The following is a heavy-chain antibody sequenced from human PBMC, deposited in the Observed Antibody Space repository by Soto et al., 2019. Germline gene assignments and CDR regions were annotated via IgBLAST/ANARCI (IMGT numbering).Heavy chain of an antibody. D-gene: IGHD5-18*01. J-gene: IGHJ6*02. CDR1: GGSISSYY. CDR3: ARDQGYGKNYYYGMDV. V-gene: IGHV4-59*01. Sequence: SETLSLTCTVSGGSISSYYWSWIRQPPGKGLEWIGYIYYRGSTNYNPSLKSRVTISVDTSKNQFSLKLSSVTAADTAVYYCARDQGYGKNYYYGMDVWGQGTTVTVSS. CDR2: IYYRGST.